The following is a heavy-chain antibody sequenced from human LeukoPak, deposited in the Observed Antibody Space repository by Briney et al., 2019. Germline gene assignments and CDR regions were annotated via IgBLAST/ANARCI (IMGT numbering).Heavy chain of an antibody. CDR3: AKDGNWASVS. Sequence: GGSLTLSCVASQFTFSHYGMHWVRQAPGRGLERLTFIRHDGTDQHYADFVRGRFTISRDNSKNTVYLQMNSLRPEDTALYYCAKDGNWASVSWGQGTLVTVSS. D-gene: IGHD7-27*01. J-gene: IGHJ5*02. V-gene: IGHV3-30*02. CDR1: QFTFSHYG. CDR2: IRHDGTDQ.